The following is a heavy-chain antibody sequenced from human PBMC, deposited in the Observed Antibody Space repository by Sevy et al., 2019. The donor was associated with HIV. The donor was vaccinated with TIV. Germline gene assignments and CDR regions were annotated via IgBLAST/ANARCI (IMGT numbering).Heavy chain of an antibody. Sequence: ASVKVSCKASGYTFTSYAMNWVRQAPGQGLEWMGWIKTNTGNPTYAQGFTGRFVFSLDTSVSTAYLQISSLKAEDIAVYYCARGADITIFGVDDYWGQGTLVTVSS. CDR2: IKTNTGNP. V-gene: IGHV7-4-1*02. CDR1: GYTFTSYA. J-gene: IGHJ4*02. CDR3: ARGADITIFGVDDY. D-gene: IGHD3-3*01.